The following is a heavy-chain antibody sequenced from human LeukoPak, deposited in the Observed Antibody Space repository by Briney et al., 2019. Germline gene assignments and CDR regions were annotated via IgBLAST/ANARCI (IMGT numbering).Heavy chain of an antibody. CDR1: GFTFSSYP. Sequence: PGGSLRLSCAASGFTFSSYPMTWVRQAPGQGLEWVSAISASGGNTYYADSVKGRFTISRDNSKYTLYLQINSLRAEDTAVYYCAKDSTGVAATDYWGQGTLVTVSS. J-gene: IGHJ4*02. CDR2: ISASGGNT. D-gene: IGHD6-19*01. V-gene: IGHV3-23*01. CDR3: AKDSTGVAATDY.